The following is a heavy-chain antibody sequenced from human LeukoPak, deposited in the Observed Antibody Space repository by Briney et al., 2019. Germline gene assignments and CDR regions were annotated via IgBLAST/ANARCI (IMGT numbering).Heavy chain of an antibody. V-gene: IGHV4-39*01. J-gene: IGHJ4*02. CDR3: ALDSSSGFDY. CDR1: GGSISSYY. D-gene: IGHD6-6*01. Sequence: SETLSLTCTVSGGSISSYYWGWIRQPPGKGLEWIGSIYYSGSTYYNPSLKSRVTISVDTSKNQFSLKLSSVTAADTAVYYCALDSSSGFDYWGQGTLVTVSS. CDR2: IYYSGST.